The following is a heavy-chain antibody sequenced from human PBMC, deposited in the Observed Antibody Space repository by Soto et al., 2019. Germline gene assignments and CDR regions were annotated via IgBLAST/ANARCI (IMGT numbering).Heavy chain of an antibody. CDR2: INHSGST. J-gene: IGHJ4*02. D-gene: IGHD2-2*01. V-gene: IGHV4-34*01. Sequence: SETLSLTCAVYGGSFSGYYWSWIRQPPGKGLEWIGEINHSGSTNYNPSLKSRVTISVDTSKNQFSLKLSSVTAADTAVYYCASKGRVVPAEPFDYWGQGTLVTVSS. CDR1: GGSFSGYY. CDR3: ASKGRVVPAEPFDY.